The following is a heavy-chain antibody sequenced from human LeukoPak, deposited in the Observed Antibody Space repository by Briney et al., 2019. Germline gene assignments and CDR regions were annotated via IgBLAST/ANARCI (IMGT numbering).Heavy chain of an antibody. CDR3: ARMGCGVYPNYFDF. D-gene: IGHD3-10*01. CDR1: GFSLSTSGVC. J-gene: IGHJ4*02. V-gene: IGHV2-70*11. CDR2: IDWDADK. Sequence: SGPALVKPTQTLTLTCTSSGFSLSTSGVCVNWIRQPPGKALEWLARIDWDADKYFDTSLKTRLTISKDTSKNQVVLRMINMDPGDTATYYCARMGCGVYPNYFDFWGQGVLVTVSS.